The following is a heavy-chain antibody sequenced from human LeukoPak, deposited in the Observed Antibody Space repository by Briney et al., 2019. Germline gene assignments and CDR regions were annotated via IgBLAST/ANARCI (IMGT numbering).Heavy chain of an antibody. Sequence: GASVKVSCKASGYTFTSYDINWVRQATGQGLEWMGWMNPNSGNTGYVQKFQGRVTMTRNTSISTAYMELSSLRSEDTAVYYCARGLIAAAGNLVYWGQGTLVTVSS. CDR2: MNPNSGNT. J-gene: IGHJ4*02. D-gene: IGHD6-13*01. V-gene: IGHV1-8*01. CDR3: ARGLIAAAGNLVY. CDR1: GYTFTSYD.